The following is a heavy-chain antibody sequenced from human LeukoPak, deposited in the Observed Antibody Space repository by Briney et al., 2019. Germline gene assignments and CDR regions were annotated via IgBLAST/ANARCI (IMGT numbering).Heavy chain of an antibody. Sequence: GASVKVSCKASGYPFTKYYIHWVRRAPRRGLEWMAIINPYDASATYAQKFQGRLTMTRDTSTSTVYMELSGLRSEDTAVYYCAREVSRVPTAAYHFEYWGQGTLVTVSS. J-gene: IGHJ4*02. CDR1: GYPFTKYY. D-gene: IGHD2-2*01. CDR3: AREVSRVPTAAYHFEY. V-gene: IGHV1-46*01. CDR2: INPYDASA.